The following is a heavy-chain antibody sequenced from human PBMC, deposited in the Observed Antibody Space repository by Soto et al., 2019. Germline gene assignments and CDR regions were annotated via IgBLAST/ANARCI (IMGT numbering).Heavy chain of an antibody. J-gene: IGHJ6*02. Sequence: QVQLVQSGAEVKKPGSSVKVSCKASGGTFSSYAISWVRQAPGQGLEWMGGIIPIFGTANYAQKFQGRVTITADESTSTAYMQLSSLRSEDTAVYYCARVDYYGSGSYYLYYYYGMDVWGQGTTVTVSS. V-gene: IGHV1-69*12. D-gene: IGHD3-10*01. CDR1: GGTFSSYA. CDR3: ARVDYYGSGSYYLYYYYGMDV. CDR2: IIPIFGTA.